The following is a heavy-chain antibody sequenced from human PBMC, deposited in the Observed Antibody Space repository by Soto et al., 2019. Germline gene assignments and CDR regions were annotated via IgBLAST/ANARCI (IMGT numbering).Heavy chain of an antibody. CDR2: INPSGGRT. V-gene: IGHV1-46*01. CDR3: ARAGENYCSLSFSPHLRYLFTS. D-gene: IGHD2-15*01. CDR1: VNINTTPD. Sequence: GASVKPSSKAPVNINTTPDMQWGRPASGQKKKWMGIINPSGGRTSSAVKFQGRVTMTSDTSTNTVYMELTSLKSEDTAVYYCARAGENYCSLSFSPHLRYLFTSCGQRTLVIVSS. J-gene: IGHJ5*02.